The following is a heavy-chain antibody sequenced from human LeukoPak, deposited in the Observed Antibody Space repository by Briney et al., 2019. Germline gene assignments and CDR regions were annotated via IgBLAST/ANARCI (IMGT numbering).Heavy chain of an antibody. V-gene: IGHV4-39*01. J-gene: IGHJ4*02. CDR2: IYYSGTT. CDR3: ARRTYGRYYFAY. Sequence: PSETLSLTCTVSGDSINSSSYYWNWIRQPPGKGLEWIGSIYYSGTTYYNPSLKSRVTISVDTSKNQFSLKLSSVTAADTAVYYCARRTYGRYYFAYWGQRTVLSVSS. CDR1: GDSINSSSYY. D-gene: IGHD3-10*01.